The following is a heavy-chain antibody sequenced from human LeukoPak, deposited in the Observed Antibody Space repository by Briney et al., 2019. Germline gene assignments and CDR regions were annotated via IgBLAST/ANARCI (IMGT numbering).Heavy chain of an antibody. V-gene: IGHV1-2*02. CDR3: ARSAVVAAPYDL. CDR2: VYGNTGGT. D-gene: IGHD2-15*01. J-gene: IGHJ2*01. CDR1: GYIFTDYY. Sequence: VASVKVSCKASGYIFTDYYIQWVRQAPGQSLEWMGWVYGNTGGTNYAQKFQGRVTMTRDTSISTAYMELSRLTSDDTAVYYCARSAVVAAPYDLWGSGTAVSVSS.